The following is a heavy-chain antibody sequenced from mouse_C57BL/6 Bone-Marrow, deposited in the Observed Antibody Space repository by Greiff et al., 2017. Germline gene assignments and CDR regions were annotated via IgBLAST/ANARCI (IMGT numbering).Heavy chain of an antibody. CDR1: GYTFTSYW. CDR2: INPNSGST. CDR3: ARSHCSSYFDY. Sequence: QVQLQQPGADLVKPGASVKLSCKASGYTFTSYWMHWVKQRPGQGLEWIGMINPNSGSTNYNEKFKSTATLTVDKSSSTAYLQLSSLTSEDSAVYYCARSHCSSYFDYWGQGTTLTVSS. J-gene: IGHJ2*01. V-gene: IGHV1-64*01. D-gene: IGHD1-1*01.